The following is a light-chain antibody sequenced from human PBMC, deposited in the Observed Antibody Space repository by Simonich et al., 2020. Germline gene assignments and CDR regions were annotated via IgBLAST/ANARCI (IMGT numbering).Light chain of an antibody. J-gene: IGKJ1*01. Sequence: DIQMTQSPSSLSASVGDRVTITCRASQGISNYLAWYQQKPGKVPKLLVYAAAPLQAGVPSRFSGSGSGTDFTLTISSLQPEDVATYYCQKYNSAPWTFGQGTKVEIK. CDR3: QKYNSAPWT. CDR2: AAA. V-gene: IGKV1-27*01. CDR1: QGISNY.